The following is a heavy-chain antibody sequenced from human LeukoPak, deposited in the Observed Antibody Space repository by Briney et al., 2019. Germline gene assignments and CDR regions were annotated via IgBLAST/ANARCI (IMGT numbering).Heavy chain of an antibody. CDR3: ARVRGSGSHSGKPYYYYGMDV. J-gene: IGHJ6*02. CDR1: GYTFTSYY. CDR2: INPSGGST. Sequence: ASVKVSCKASGYTFTSYYMHWVRQAPGQGLEWMGIINPSGGSTSYAQKFQGRVTMTRDTSTSTVYMELSSLRSEDTAVYYCARVRGSGSHSGKPYYYYGMDVWGQGPTVTVSS. D-gene: IGHD3-10*01. V-gene: IGHV1-46*01.